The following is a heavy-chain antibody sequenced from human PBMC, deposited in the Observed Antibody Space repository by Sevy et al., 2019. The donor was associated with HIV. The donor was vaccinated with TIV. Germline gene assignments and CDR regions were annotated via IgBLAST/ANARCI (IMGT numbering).Heavy chain of an antibody. Sequence: GGSLRLSCAGSGFTFGGYMMNWVRQAPGRGLEWVARVSRNGGTPEYGDSAKGRFTISRDNSKNTVYLQLKELRAEDTALYYCVTEGRDDFNPYLDFWGQGILVTVSS. CDR2: VSRNGGTP. CDR3: VTEGRDDFNPYLDF. D-gene: IGHD3-10*01. CDR1: GFTFGGYM. J-gene: IGHJ4*02. V-gene: IGHV3-23*01.